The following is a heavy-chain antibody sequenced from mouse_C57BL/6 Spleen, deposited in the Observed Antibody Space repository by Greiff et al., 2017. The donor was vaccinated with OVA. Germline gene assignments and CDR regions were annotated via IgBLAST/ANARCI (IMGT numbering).Heavy chain of an antibody. J-gene: IGHJ2*01. CDR1: GFTFSSYA. V-gene: IGHV5-4*01. Sequence: EVQLVESGGGLVKPGGSLKLSCAASGFTFSSYAMSWVRQTPEKRLEWVATISDGGSYTYYPDNVKGRFTISRDNAKNNLYLQVSHLKSEDTAMYYCARDGYDGGFDYWGQGTTLTVSS. CDR2: ISDGGSYT. D-gene: IGHD2-2*01. CDR3: ARDGYDGGFDY.